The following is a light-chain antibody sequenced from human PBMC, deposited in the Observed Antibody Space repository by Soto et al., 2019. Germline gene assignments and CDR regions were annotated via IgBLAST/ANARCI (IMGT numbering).Light chain of an antibody. V-gene: IGKV3-20*01. Sequence: ESVLTQSPGTLSLSAGERATLSCRASQSVSVYSLAWYQQKGGQAPRLLIYAASTRATGVPDRFSGSGSGTDFALTISRLETEDFAVYYCQQYGGSPFTFGPGTKVEIK. J-gene: IGKJ3*01. CDR2: AAS. CDR1: QSVSVYS. CDR3: QQYGGSPFT.